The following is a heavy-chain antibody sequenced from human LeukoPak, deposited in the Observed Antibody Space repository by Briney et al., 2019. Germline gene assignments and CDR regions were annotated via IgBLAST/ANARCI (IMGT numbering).Heavy chain of an antibody. CDR1: GYTFTSYG. Sequence: ASVKVSCKASGYTFTSYGISWVRQAPGRGLEWMGWISAYNGNTNYAQKLQGRVTMTTDTSTRTGYRELRSLRSDDTAVYYCARKGTGSSSPNYYFDYWGQGTLVTVSS. J-gene: IGHJ4*02. CDR3: ARKGTGSSSPNYYFDY. CDR2: ISAYNGNT. V-gene: IGHV1-18*01. D-gene: IGHD6-13*01.